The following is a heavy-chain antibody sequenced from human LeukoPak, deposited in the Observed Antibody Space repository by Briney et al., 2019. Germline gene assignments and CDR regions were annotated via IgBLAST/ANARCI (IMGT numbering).Heavy chain of an antibody. V-gene: IGHV3-66*01. CDR2: IYSGGNT. J-gene: IGHJ4*02. CDR1: GFTVKANY. Sequence: PGGSLRLSCAVSGFTVKANYMTWVRQAPGKGLEWVSVIYSGGNTYYADSVKGRFAISRDTSRNTLYLQMNSLRAEDTAVYYCARGYSSGWNFDYWGQGTLVTVSS. D-gene: IGHD6-19*01. CDR3: ARGYSSGWNFDY.